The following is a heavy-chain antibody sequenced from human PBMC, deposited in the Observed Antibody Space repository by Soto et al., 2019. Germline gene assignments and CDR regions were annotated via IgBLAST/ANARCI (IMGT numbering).Heavy chain of an antibody. CDR1: GYTFTGYY. Sequence: ASVKVSCKASGYTFTGYYMHWVRQAPGQGLEWMGWINPNSGGTNYAQKFQGWVTMTRDTSISTAYMELSRLRSDDTAVYYCARYQGVGRCYYDLWGRGTLVTVSS. J-gene: IGHJ2*01. V-gene: IGHV1-2*04. CDR3: ARYQGVGRCYYDL. D-gene: IGHD2-8*01. CDR2: INPNSGGT.